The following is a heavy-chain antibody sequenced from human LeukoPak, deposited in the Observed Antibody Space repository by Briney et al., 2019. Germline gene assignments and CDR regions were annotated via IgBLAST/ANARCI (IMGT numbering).Heavy chain of an antibody. CDR3: ARLKLGAYFDL. V-gene: IGHV4-59*08. J-gene: IGHJ2*01. CDR2: VYNSGDT. D-gene: IGHD3-16*01. CDR1: GGSTSSDY. Sequence: PSETLSLTCTVSGGSTSSDYWSWLRQSPGKGLEWVGYVYNSGDTGKNPSLKSRVTILLDTSKNQCSLKLTSVSAADTAVYYCARLKLGAYFDLWGRGTLVTVPS.